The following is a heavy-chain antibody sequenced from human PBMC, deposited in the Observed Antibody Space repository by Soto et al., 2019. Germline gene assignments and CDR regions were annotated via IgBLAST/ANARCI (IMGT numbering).Heavy chain of an antibody. D-gene: IGHD2-8*02. V-gene: IGHV3-9*01. CDR1: GFTFDDYA. J-gene: IGHJ5*02. CDR3: AKGSHGPSHTGGFDP. Sequence: PGGSLRLSCAASGFTFDDYAMHWVRQGPGKGLEWVSSINWNSGSRGYADSVEGRFTISRDNAKNSLYLQMNSLRTEDTALYYCAKGSHGPSHTGGFDPWGQGTQVTVSS. CDR2: INWNSGSR.